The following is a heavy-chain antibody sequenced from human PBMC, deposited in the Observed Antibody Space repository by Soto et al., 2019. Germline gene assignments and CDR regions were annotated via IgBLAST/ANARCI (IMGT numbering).Heavy chain of an antibody. D-gene: IGHD2-2*01. V-gene: IGHV4-34*01. CDR3: ARLVQNYYYYMDV. J-gene: IGHJ6*03. CDR2: INHSGST. Sequence: SETLSLTCAVYGGSFSGYYWSWIRQPPGKGLEWIGEINHSGSTRYSPSFQGQVTISADKSISTAYLQWSSLKASDTAMYYCARLVQNYYYYMDVWGKGTTVTVSS. CDR1: GGSFSGYY.